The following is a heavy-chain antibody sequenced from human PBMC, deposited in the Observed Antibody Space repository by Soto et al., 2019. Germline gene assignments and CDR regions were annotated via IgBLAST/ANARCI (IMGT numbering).Heavy chain of an antibody. Sequence: SETLSLTCAVYGGSFSGYYWSWIRQPPGKGLEWIGEINHSGSTNYNPSLKSRVTISVDTSKNQFSLKLSSVTAADTAVYYCASVVAVKAPINNWFDPWGQGTLVTVSS. D-gene: IGHD2-15*01. J-gene: IGHJ5*02. CDR1: GGSFSGYY. CDR3: ASVVAVKAPINNWFDP. V-gene: IGHV4-34*01. CDR2: INHSGST.